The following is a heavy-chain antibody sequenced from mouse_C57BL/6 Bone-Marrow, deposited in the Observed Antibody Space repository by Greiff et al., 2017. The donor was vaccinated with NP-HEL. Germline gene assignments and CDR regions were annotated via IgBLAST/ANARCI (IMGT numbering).Heavy chain of an antibody. CDR3: ASLIYDGYYYAMDY. CDR2: IDPNSGGT. CDR1: GYTFTSYW. Sequence: QVQLQQPGAELVKPGASVKLSCKASGYTFTSYWMHWVKQRPGRGLEWIGRIDPNSGGTKYNEKFKSKATLTVDKPSSPAYMQLSSLTSEDSAVYYCASLIYDGYYYAMDYWGQGTSVTVSS. J-gene: IGHJ4*01. V-gene: IGHV1-72*01. D-gene: IGHD2-3*01.